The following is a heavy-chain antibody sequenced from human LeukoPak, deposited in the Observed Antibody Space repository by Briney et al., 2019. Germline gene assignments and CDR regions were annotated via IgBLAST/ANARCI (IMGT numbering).Heavy chain of an antibody. Sequence: PSETLSLTCTVSGGSISSYYWSWIRQPPGKGLEWIGYIYYSGSTNYNPSLKGRVTISVDTSKNQFSLKLSSVTAADTAVYYCARSFLDYDILTGYFDYYYYGMDVWGQGTTVTVSS. V-gene: IGHV4-59*01. D-gene: IGHD3-9*01. CDR1: GGSISSYY. J-gene: IGHJ6*02. CDR2: IYYSGST. CDR3: ARSFLDYDILTGYFDYYYYGMDV.